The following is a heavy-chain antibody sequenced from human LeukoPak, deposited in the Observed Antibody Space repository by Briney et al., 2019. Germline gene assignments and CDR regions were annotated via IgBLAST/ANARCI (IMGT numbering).Heavy chain of an antibody. Sequence: WLRQPPGKGLEWIGSIYYSGSTYYNPSLKSRVTISVDTSKNQFSLKLSSVTAADTAVYYCARHHPAAGTYYFDYWGQGTLVTVSS. J-gene: IGHJ4*02. CDR3: ARHHPAAGTYYFDY. V-gene: IGHV4-39*01. CDR2: IYYSGST. D-gene: IGHD6-13*01.